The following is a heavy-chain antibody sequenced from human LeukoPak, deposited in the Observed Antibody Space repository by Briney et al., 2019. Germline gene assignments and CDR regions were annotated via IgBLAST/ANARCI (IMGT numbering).Heavy chain of an antibody. V-gene: IGHV3-30*02. J-gene: IGHJ6*03. CDR3: ARELSYGSYYYYYMDV. CDR2: IQYDGSNK. CDR1: GFTFSNYG. D-gene: IGHD3-16*02. Sequence: GGSLRLSCAASGFTFSNYGMHWVRQAPGKGLEGVAFIQYDGSNKYYADSVKGRFTISRDNAKNSLYLQMNSLRAEDTALYYCARELSYGSYYYYYMDVWGKGTTVTVSS.